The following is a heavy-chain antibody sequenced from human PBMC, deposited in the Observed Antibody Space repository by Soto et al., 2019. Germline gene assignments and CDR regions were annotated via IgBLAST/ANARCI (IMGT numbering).Heavy chain of an antibody. CDR1: GYTFTGYY. Sequence: GASVKVSSKASGYTFTGYYMHWVRQAPGQGLEWMGWINPNSGGTNYAQKFQGRVTMTRDTSISTAYMELSRLRSDDTAVYYCARDRAVVVPAAIRPNYYYYYGMDVWGQGTTVTVSS. J-gene: IGHJ6*02. CDR3: ARDRAVVVPAAIRPNYYYYYGMDV. D-gene: IGHD2-2*02. CDR2: INPNSGGT. V-gene: IGHV1-2*02.